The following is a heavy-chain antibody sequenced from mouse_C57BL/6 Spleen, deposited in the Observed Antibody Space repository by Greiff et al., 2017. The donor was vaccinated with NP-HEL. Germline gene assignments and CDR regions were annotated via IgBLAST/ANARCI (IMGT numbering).Heavy chain of an antibody. J-gene: IGHJ4*01. CDR2: IDPNSGGT. CDR1: GYTFTSYW. D-gene: IGHD1-1*01. Sequence: QVQLQQPGAELVKPGASVKLSCKASGYTFTSYWMHWVKQRPGRGLEWIGRIDPNSGGTKYNEKFKSKATLTVDKPSSTAYMQLSSLTYEDSAVYYCARCPITTVVATPYAMDYWGQGTSVTVSS. V-gene: IGHV1-72*01. CDR3: ARCPITTVVATPYAMDY.